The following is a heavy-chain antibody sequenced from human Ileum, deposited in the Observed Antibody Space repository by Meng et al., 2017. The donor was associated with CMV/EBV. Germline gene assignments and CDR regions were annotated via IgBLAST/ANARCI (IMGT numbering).Heavy chain of an antibody. CDR1: GFTFSSYW. CDR2: IKQDGSAK. D-gene: IGHD3-3*01. J-gene: IGHJ6*02. V-gene: IGHV3-7*01. CDR3: ASEGRTYYDFWSGYYDSDYYYYGMDV. Sequence: GESLKISCAASGFTFSSYWMSWVRQAPGKGLEWVANIKQDGSAKYYVDSVKGRFTISRDNAKNSLYLQMNSLRAEDTAVYYCASEGRTYYDFWSGYYDSDYYYYGMDVWGQGTMVTVSS.